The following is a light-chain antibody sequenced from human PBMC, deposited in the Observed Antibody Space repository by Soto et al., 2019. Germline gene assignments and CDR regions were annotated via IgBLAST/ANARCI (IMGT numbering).Light chain of an antibody. Sequence: DIQMTQSPSTLSGTLGDSVTITRGASQTISSWLAWYQQKPGKAPKLLIYKASTLKSGVPSRFRGSGSGTEFTLTISSLQPDDFATYYCQQYNSYSKTFGQGTKVDIK. V-gene: IGKV1-5*03. CDR1: QTISSW. CDR2: KAS. J-gene: IGKJ1*01. CDR3: QQYNSYSKT.